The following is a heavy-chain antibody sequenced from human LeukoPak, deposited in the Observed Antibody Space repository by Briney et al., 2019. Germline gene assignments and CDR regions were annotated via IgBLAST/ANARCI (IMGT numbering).Heavy chain of an antibody. D-gene: IGHD4-23*01. CDR2: ISTRGNTI. Sequence: LSLTCTVSGGSISSYYWSWIRQTPGKGLEWLSYISTRGNTIQYADSVKGRFTISRDNANNSVFLQMNNLRAEDSAIYYCARGARWAYYFDYWGQGSLVTVSS. CDR1: GGSISSYY. V-gene: IGHV3-11*01. J-gene: IGHJ4*02. CDR3: ARGARWAYYFDY.